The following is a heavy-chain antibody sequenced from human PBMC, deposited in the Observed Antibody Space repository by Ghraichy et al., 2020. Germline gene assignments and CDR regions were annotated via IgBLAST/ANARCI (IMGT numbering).Heavy chain of an antibody. CDR3: AREAAPADDFWSGYHHYYYGMDV. J-gene: IGHJ6*02. CDR2: IIPIFGTA. CDR1: GGTFSSYA. D-gene: IGHD3-3*01. Sequence: SVKVSCKASGGTFSSYAISWVRQAPGQGLEWMGGIIPIFGTANYAQKFQGRVTITADESTSTAYMELSSLRSEDTAVYYCAREAAPADDFWSGYHHYYYGMDVWGQGTTVTVSS. V-gene: IGHV1-69*13.